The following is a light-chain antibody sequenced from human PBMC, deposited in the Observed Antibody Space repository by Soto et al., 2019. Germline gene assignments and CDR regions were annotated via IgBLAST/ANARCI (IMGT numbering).Light chain of an antibody. Sequence: EIVLTQSPATLSLSPGERATLSCRASQSVSSYLAWYQQKPGQAPRLLIYDASNRATGIPARFSGSGSGTDFSLTISSLEPEDFAVYYCQQRSNWPPSFGQGIKLEIK. J-gene: IGKJ2*01. V-gene: IGKV3-11*01. CDR2: DAS. CDR3: QQRSNWPPS. CDR1: QSVSSY.